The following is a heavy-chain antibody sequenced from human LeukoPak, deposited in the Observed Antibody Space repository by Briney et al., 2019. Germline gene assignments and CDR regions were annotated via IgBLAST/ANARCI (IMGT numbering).Heavy chain of an antibody. CDR3: ARFPTGGATVDY. CDR2: MNPNSGNT. V-gene: IGHV1-8*01. Sequence: ASVKDSCKASGYTFTSYVINWVRQATGQGLEWMGWMNPNSGNTGYAQKFQGRVTMTRNTSISTAYMELSSLRSEDTAVYYCARFPTGGATVDYWGQGTLVTVSS. CDR1: GYTFTSYV. D-gene: IGHD1-26*01. J-gene: IGHJ4*02.